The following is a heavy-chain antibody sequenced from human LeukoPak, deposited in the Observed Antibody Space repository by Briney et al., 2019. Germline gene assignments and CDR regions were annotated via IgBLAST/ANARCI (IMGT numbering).Heavy chain of an antibody. J-gene: IGHJ4*02. CDR2: TNQDGSEK. D-gene: IGHD1-26*01. Sequence: GGSLRLSCVASGSTFSSYWMAWVRQAPGKGLEWVANTNQDGSEKNYVDSVKGRFTISRDNAKNSLYLQMNSLRADDTAVYYCARDVGGNLDYWGQGTLVTVSS. CDR1: GSTFSSYW. V-gene: IGHV3-7*05. CDR3: ARDVGGNLDY.